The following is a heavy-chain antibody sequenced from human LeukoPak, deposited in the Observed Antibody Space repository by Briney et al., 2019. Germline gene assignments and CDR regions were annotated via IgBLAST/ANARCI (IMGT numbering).Heavy chain of an antibody. D-gene: IGHD1-26*01. CDR3: ARLAGYSGSYSYYFDY. CDR2: IKQDGSEK. V-gene: IGHV3-7*01. Sequence: GGSLRLSCAASGFTFSSYWMSWVRQAPGKGLEWVANIKQDGSEKYYVDSVKGRFTISRDNAKNSLYLQMNSLRAEDTAVYYCARLAGYSGSYSYYFDYWGQGTLVTVSS. J-gene: IGHJ4*02. CDR1: GFTFSSYW.